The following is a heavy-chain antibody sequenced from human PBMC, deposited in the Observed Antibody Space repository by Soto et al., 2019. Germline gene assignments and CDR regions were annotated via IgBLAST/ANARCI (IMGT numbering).Heavy chain of an antibody. D-gene: IGHD3-22*01. Sequence: ASVKVSCKASGYTFTSYDINWVRQATGQGLEWMGWMNPNSGNTGYAQKFQGRVTMTRNTSISTAYMELSSLRSEDTAVYYCARAVYYYVSSGYYYRWYFFYYWGQGSLVPVSS. CDR1: GYTFTSYD. V-gene: IGHV1-8*01. CDR3: ARAVYYYVSSGYYYRWYFFYY. J-gene: IGHJ4*02. CDR2: MNPNSGNT.